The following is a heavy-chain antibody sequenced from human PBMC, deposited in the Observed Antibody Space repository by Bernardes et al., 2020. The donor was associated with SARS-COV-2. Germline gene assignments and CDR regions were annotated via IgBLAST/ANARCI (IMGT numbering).Heavy chain of an antibody. CDR2: INPNSGGT. CDR1: GYPFTGYY. J-gene: IGHJ4*02. Sequence: ASVKVSWKASGYPFTGYYLHWVRQAPGQGLEWMGWINPNSGGTNYAQKFQGRVTMTRDTSISTAYMELSSLRSDDTAVYYCALPPTNYDRYGIYCYWGQGTLVTVSS. D-gene: IGHD3-16*01. CDR3: ALPPTNYDRYGIYCY. V-gene: IGHV1-2*02.